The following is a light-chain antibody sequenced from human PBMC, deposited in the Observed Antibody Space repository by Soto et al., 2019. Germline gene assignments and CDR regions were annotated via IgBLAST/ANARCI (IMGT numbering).Light chain of an antibody. J-gene: IGKJ1*01. Sequence: EIVLTQSPGTLSLSPGERATLSCRASQSVTNDYVAWYQRKPGQAPRLLIYGASYRATDIPRRFSGSGSGTDFTLTITRLEPEDFAVYYCQQYGSSPPTFDQGTKVEIK. CDR1: QSVTNDY. CDR2: GAS. CDR3: QQYGSSPPT. V-gene: IGKV3-20*01.